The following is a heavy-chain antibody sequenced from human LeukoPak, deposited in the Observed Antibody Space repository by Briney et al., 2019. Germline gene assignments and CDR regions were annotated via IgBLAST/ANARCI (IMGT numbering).Heavy chain of an antibody. CDR2: IYHSWST. CDR1: GGSISSGGYY. V-gene: IGHV4-30-2*01. J-gene: IGHJ3*02. CDR3: ARDYFIAAADDAFDI. Sequence: PSETLSLTCTVSGGSISSGGYYWSWIRQPPGKGLEWIGYIYHSWSTYYNPSLKSRVTISVDRSKNQFSLKLSSVTAADTAVYYCARDYFIAAADDAFDIWGQGTMVTVSS. D-gene: IGHD6-13*01.